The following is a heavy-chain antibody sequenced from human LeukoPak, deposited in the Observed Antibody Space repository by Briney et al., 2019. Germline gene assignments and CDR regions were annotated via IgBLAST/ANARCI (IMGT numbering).Heavy chain of an antibody. CDR1: GFTVSSNY. D-gene: IGHD7-27*01. Sequence: GGSLRLSCAASGFTVSSNYMSWVRQAPGKGLEWVSIICSGGSTYYADSVKGRFTISRDNSKNTLYLQMNSLRAEDTAVYYCARANWGHPMYYFDYWGQGTLVTVSS. CDR2: ICSGGST. CDR3: ARANWGHPMYYFDY. J-gene: IGHJ4*02. V-gene: IGHV3-66*01.